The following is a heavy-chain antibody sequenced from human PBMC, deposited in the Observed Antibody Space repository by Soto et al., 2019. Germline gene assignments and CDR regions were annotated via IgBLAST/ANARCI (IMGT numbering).Heavy chain of an antibody. J-gene: IGHJ3*02. Sequence: PGGALSLSCAASGFTFRSFGMHWIRQAPGKGLEWVALISYDGTNKYYADSVRGRFTIARDNSKNTLYLEMNTLRVEDTAVYYCAKVLPATGIEGGGDAFDIWGQGTMVTVAS. CDR2: ISYDGTNK. D-gene: IGHD1-26*01. V-gene: IGHV3-30*18. CDR3: AKVLPATGIEGGGDAFDI. CDR1: GFTFRSFG.